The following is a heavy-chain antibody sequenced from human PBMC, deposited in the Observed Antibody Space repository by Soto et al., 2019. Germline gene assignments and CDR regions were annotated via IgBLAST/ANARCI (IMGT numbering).Heavy chain of an antibody. J-gene: IGHJ6*02. Sequence: GSLRLSCAASGFTFSSYSMNWVRQAPGKGLEWVSSISSSSSYIYYADSVKGRFTISRDNAKNSLYLQMNSLRAEDTAVYYCARAYRSGWNEVHYYGMEVWGQGTTVTVS. V-gene: IGHV3-21*01. D-gene: IGHD1-1*01. CDR1: GFTFSSYS. CDR3: ARAYRSGWNEVHYYGMEV. CDR2: ISSSSSYI.